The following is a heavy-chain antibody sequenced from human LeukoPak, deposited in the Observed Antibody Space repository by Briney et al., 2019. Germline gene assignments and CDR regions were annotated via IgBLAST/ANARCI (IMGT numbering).Heavy chain of an antibody. D-gene: IGHD3-3*01. Sequence: SETLSLTCAVYGGSFSGYYWSWIRQPPGKGLEWIGEINHSGSTNYNPSLKSRVTISVDTSKNQFSLKLSSVTAADTAVYYCAREPRRITIFGVVIIPHPFDYWGQGTLVTVSS. CDR3: AREPRRITIFGVVIIPHPFDY. CDR2: INHSGST. V-gene: IGHV4-34*01. J-gene: IGHJ4*02. CDR1: GGSFSGYY.